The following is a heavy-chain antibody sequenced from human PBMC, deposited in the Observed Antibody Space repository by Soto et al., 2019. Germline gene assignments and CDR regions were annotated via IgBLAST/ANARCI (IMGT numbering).Heavy chain of an antibody. V-gene: IGHV3-23*01. D-gene: IGHD6-19*01. J-gene: IGHJ6*02. CDR3: ARANRTGGGWYSNYYSIMDV. CDR2: ISGSGGRT. Sequence: EVQLLESGGGLVQPGGSLGLSCAASGFTFSSYGMRWVRQAPGKGLEWVSGISGSGGRTYVADSVKGRSTISRDHPKNTLYLQMISLTAQDTAVYYYARANRTGGGWYSNYYSIMDVWGQGPTVTVPS. CDR1: GFTFSSYG.